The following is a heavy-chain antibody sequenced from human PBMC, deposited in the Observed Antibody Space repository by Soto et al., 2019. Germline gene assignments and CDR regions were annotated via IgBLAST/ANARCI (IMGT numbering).Heavy chain of an antibody. CDR3: ARGGVSTRTFDY. CDR2: IYPSDSDT. V-gene: IGHV5-51*01. J-gene: IGHJ4*02. CDR1: GYNFAGYW. D-gene: IGHD3-3*01. Sequence: PGESLKISCRGSGYNFAGYWIAWVRQMPGKGLELMGIIYPSDSDTRYRPSFQGQVTISADKSISSAYLQWSSLRASDTAMYYCARGGVSTRTFDYWGQGTPVTVSS.